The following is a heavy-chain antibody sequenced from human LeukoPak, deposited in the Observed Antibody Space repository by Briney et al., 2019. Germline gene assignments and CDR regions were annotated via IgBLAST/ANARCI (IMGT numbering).Heavy chain of an antibody. V-gene: IGHV5-51*01. J-gene: IGHJ5*02. CDR2: IYPGDSDT. CDR1: GYSFTSYW. D-gene: IGHD2-2*01. Sequence: GESLKISCKGSGYSFTSYWIGWVRQMPGKGLEWMGIIYPGDSDTRYSPSFQGQVTISAGKSISTAYLQWSSLKASDTAMYYCARRDCSSTSCYHNWFDPWGQGTLVTVSS. CDR3: ARRDCSSTSCYHNWFDP.